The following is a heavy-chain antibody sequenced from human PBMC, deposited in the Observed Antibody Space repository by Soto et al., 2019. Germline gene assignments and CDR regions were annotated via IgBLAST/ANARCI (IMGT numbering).Heavy chain of an antibody. CDR2: INHSGNT. J-gene: IGHJ4*02. CDR3: ARGGYWRFDY. CDR1: GGSFRGYY. Sequence: QVQLQQWGAGLLKPSETLSLTCAVYGGSFRGYYWSWIRQPPGKGLEWIGEINHSGNTNYNPSLKSRVTISVDTSKNHFSLNLNSVTAADTAVYYCARGGYWRFDYWGQGPLVTVSS. V-gene: IGHV4-34*01. D-gene: IGHD3-3*01.